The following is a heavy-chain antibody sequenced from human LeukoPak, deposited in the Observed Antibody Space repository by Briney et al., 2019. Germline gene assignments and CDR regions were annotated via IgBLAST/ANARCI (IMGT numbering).Heavy chain of an antibody. CDR3: VRTPPNWGFDY. CDR2: MSPNSGDT. V-gene: IGHV1-8*02. CDR1: GYTFTSYY. J-gene: IGHJ4*02. Sequence: ASVKVSCKASGYTFTSYYMHWVRQATGQGLEWLGWMSPNSGDTGYAQKFQGRVTMTSDSSISTAYMELSSLRPEDTAIYYCVRTPPNWGFDYWGQGTLVTVSS. D-gene: IGHD7-27*01.